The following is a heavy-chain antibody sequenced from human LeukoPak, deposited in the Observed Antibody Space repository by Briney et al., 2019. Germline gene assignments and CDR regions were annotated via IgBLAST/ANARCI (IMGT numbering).Heavy chain of an antibody. D-gene: IGHD4/OR15-4a*01. CDR2: ISSSSSYI. J-gene: IGHJ4*02. CDR1: GLTFSSYS. Sequence: GGSLRLSCAASGLTFSSYSMNWVRQAPGKGLGWVSSISSSSSYIYYADSVKGRFTISRDNAKNTLYLQMNSLRAEDTAVYYFAKDGSAMVTCPYYFDYWGQGALVTVSS. CDR3: AKDGSAMVTCPYYFDY. V-gene: IGHV3-21*04.